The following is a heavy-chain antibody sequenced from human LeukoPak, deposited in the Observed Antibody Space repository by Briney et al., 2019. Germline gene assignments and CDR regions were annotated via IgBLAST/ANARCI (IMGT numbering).Heavy chain of an antibody. CDR2: INAGNGDT. V-gene: IGHV1-3*01. J-gene: IGHJ4*02. CDR1: GYTFTRYA. Sequence: ASVKGSCKASGYTFTRYAMHWVRQAPGQRLEWMGWINAGNGDTKYSQKFQGSVTITRDTSASTAYMELSSLRSEDTAVYYCARDSGEYYFDYWGQGTLVTVSS. CDR3: ARDSGEYYFDY. D-gene: IGHD2-15*01.